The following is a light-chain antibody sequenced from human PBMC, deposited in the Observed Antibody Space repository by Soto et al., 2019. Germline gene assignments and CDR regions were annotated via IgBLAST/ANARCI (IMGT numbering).Light chain of an antibody. CDR1: SSNIGSNT. J-gene: IGLJ2*01. V-gene: IGLV1-44*01. CDR2: SNN. Sequence: QSVLTQPPSASGTPGQRVTISCSGSSSNIGSNTVNWYQQVPGTAPKLLIYSNNQRPSGVPDRFSGSKSVTSASLAISGLRSEDEAEYYCSTWDDSLNVFVVFGGGTKLTVL. CDR3: STWDDSLNVFVV.